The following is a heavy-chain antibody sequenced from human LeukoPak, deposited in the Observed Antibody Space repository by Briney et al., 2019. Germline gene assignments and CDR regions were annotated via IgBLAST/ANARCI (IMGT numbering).Heavy chain of an antibody. CDR3: ARDGSSWHNWFDP. CDR2: INPNSGGT. J-gene: IGHJ5*02. CDR1: GYSFIGYY. D-gene: IGHD6-13*01. V-gene: IGHV1-2*02. Sequence: ASVKVSCKASGYSFIGYYMHWVRQAPGQGLEWMGWINPNSGGTNYAQKFQGRVTITADESTSTAYMELSSLRSEDTAVYYCARDGSSWHNWFDPWGQGTLVTVSS.